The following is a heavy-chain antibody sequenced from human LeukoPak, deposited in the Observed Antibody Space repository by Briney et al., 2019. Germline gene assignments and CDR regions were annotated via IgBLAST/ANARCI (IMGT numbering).Heavy chain of an antibody. CDR3: AKAPYSSGWYCFDY. CDR1: GFTFSSYG. CDR2: ISYDGSDK. D-gene: IGHD6-19*01. Sequence: GGSLRLSCAASGFTFSSYGMHWVRQAPGKGLEWVAVISYDGSDKYYADSVKGRFTISRDNSKNTLYLQMNSLRAEDTAVYYCAKAPYSSGWYCFDYWGQGTLVTVSS. J-gene: IGHJ4*02. V-gene: IGHV3-30*18.